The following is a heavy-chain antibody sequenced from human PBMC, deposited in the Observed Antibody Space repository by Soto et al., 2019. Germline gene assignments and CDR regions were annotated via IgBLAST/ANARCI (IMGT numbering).Heavy chain of an antibody. J-gene: IGHJ4*02. CDR2: INGPGDST. D-gene: IGHD1-1*01. Sequence: GGSLRLSCAVSGLNFRNHDMNWVRQPPRKGLEYVSNINGPGDSTYYADAVKGRFTISRDNSQNTVYLQMDNLGAEDTAVYYCAIDPNWEWGYWGPGTLVTVSS. CDR3: AIDPNWEWGY. CDR1: GLNFRNHD. V-gene: IGHV3-23*01.